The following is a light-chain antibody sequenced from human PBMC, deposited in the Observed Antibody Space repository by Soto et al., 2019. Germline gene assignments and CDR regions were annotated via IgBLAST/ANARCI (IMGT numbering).Light chain of an antibody. CDR2: AAS. Sequence: EIAMTQSPATLSVSPGERGTLSCSASQSVSSNLAWYQQKPGQAPRLLIYAASARATGIPARFSGSGSGTDFTLTISSLQSEDFAVYYCQQYNNWPPWTFGQGTKVDIK. J-gene: IGKJ1*01. V-gene: IGKV3-15*01. CDR3: QQYNNWPPWT. CDR1: QSVSSN.